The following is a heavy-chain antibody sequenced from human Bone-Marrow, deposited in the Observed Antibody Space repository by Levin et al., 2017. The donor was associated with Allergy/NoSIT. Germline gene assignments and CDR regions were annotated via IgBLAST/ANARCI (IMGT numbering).Heavy chain of an antibody. CDR3: AGGGSGSYYNYYGMDV. V-gene: IGHV3-33*01. Sequence: LTCAASGFTFSSYGMHWVRQAPGKGLEWVAVIWYDGSNKYYADSVKGRFTISRDNSKNTLYLQMNSLRAEDTAVYYCAGGGSGSYYNYYGMDVWGQGTTVTVSS. J-gene: IGHJ6*02. D-gene: IGHD3-10*01. CDR1: GFTFSSYG. CDR2: IWYDGSNK.